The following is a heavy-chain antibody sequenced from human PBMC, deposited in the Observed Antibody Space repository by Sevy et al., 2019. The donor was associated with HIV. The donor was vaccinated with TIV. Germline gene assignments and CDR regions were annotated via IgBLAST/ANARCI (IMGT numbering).Heavy chain of an antibody. J-gene: IGHJ4*02. CDR2: IKSKTDGETT. Sequence: GGSLRLSCAASGFTFSNAWMNWVRQAPGKGLEWVGRIKSKTDGETTDYAAPVEGRFTISRDDSKSTLYLQMNSLKTEETAVYYCTTLGFWSGYYTPGHWGQGTLVTVSS. D-gene: IGHD3-3*01. CDR3: TTLGFWSGYYTPGH. V-gene: IGHV3-15*07. CDR1: GFTFSNAW.